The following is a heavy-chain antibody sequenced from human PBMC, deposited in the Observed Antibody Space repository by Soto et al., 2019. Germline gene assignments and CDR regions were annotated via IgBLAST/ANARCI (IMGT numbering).Heavy chain of an antibody. D-gene: IGHD1-7*01. J-gene: IGHJ4*02. CDR1: GASLAGCY. Sequence: SETLSLTCNVSGASLAGCYWNWSRQPPGKGLEWIGLIYATGSTDYNPSLKSRLTMSVDMSKKQFSLTLRYVTAADTAMYYCVLYGTKNLRDLRAFCGQG. V-gene: IGHV4-4*07. CDR2: IYATGST. CDR3: VLYGTKNLRDLRAF.